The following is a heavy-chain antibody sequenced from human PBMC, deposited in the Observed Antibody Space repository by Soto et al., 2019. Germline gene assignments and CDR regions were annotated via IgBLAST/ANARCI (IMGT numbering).Heavy chain of an antibody. D-gene: IGHD1-26*01. Sequence: QVQLVQSGAEVKKPGASVKVSCKASGYTFTSYYVHWVRQVPGQGLEWMGMTSPSGDSTGYAQKFQGRVTVTRDTSTSTVYMELSSLTSEDTAVYYCARDWELGFWGQGTLVTVSS. CDR3: ARDWELGF. CDR1: GYTFTSYY. CDR2: TSPSGDST. V-gene: IGHV1-46*01. J-gene: IGHJ4*02.